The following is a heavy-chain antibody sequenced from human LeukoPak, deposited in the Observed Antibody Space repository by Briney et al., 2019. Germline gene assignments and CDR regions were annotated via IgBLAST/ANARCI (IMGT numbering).Heavy chain of an antibody. V-gene: IGHV4-34*01. J-gene: IGHJ4*02. D-gene: IGHD3-10*01. CDR2: INHSGST. Sequence: SETLSLTCAVYGGSFSGYYWSWIRQPPGKGLEWIGEINHSGSTNYNPSLKSRVTISVDTSKNQFSLKLSSVTAADTAVYYCARQYGFGGDYWGQGTLVTVSS. CDR1: GGSFSGYY. CDR3: ARQYGFGGDY.